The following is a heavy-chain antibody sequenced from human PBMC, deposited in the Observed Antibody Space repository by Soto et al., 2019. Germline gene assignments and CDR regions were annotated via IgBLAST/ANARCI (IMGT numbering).Heavy chain of an antibody. CDR2: ISYDGSNK. V-gene: IGHV3-30-3*01. CDR1: GFTFSSYA. D-gene: IGHD3-22*01. Sequence: QVQLVESGGGVVQPGRSLRLSCAASGFTFSSYAMHWVRQAPGKGLEWVAVISYDGSNKYYADSVKGRFTISRDNSKNTLYLQMNSLSAEDTAVYYCARSSGYYYDYFDYWGQGTLVTVSS. J-gene: IGHJ4*02. CDR3: ARSSGYYYDYFDY.